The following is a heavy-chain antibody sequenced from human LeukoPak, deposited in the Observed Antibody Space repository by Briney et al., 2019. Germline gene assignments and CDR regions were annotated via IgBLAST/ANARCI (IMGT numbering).Heavy chain of an antibody. D-gene: IGHD3-9*01. J-gene: IGHJ5*02. Sequence: SETLSLTCTDSGGSISSYYWSWIRQPPGKGLEWIGYIYYSGSTNYNPSLKSRVTISVDTSKNQFSLKLSSVTAADTAVYYCARVSSTYYDILTGYSPYNWFDPWGQGTLVTVSS. CDR3: ARVSSTYYDILTGYSPYNWFDP. CDR1: GGSISSYY. CDR2: IYYSGST. V-gene: IGHV4-59*01.